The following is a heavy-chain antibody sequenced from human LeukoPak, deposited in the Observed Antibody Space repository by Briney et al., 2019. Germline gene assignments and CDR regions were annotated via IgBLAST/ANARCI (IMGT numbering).Heavy chain of an antibody. CDR2: IYTSGST. CDR1: GGSISSGSYY. D-gene: IGHD4-23*01. Sequence: SETLSLTCTVSGGSISSGSYYWSWIRQPAGKGLEWIGRIYTSGSTNYNPSLKSRVTISVDTSKNQFSLKLSSVTAADTAVYYCAREPTVVTLNAFDIWGQGTMVTVSS. V-gene: IGHV4-61*02. J-gene: IGHJ3*02. CDR3: AREPTVVTLNAFDI.